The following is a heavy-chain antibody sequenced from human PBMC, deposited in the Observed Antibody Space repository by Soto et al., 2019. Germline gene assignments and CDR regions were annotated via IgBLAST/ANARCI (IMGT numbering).Heavy chain of an antibody. D-gene: IGHD3-3*01. CDR3: AHSSTDLNHAMDV. CDR2: IYWHDDK. Sequence: QITLKESGPPLVKPTQTLTLTCAFSGLSLTTNGLSVGWVRHPPGKALEWLALIYWHDDKRYSPSLKSRLTITRDTSKNQVVLTMTNVDTVDTATYYCAHSSTDLNHAMDVWGQGTTVSVSS. V-gene: IGHV2-5*01. J-gene: IGHJ6*02. CDR1: GLSLTTNGLS.